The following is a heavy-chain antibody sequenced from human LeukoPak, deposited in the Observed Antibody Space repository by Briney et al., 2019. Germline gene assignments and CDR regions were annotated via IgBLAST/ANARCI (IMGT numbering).Heavy chain of an antibody. CDR1: GGSIRSYY. D-gene: IGHD3-3*01. CDR3: ARESTRITIFGVVIPDAFDI. J-gene: IGHJ3*02. V-gene: IGHV4-59*01. CDR2: IYYSGST. Sequence: SETLSLTCTVSGGSIRSYYWSWLRQPPGKGPEWIGYIYYSGSTNYNPSLKSRVTISVDTSKNQFSLKLSSVTAADTAVYYCARESTRITIFGVVIPDAFDIWGQGTMVTVSS.